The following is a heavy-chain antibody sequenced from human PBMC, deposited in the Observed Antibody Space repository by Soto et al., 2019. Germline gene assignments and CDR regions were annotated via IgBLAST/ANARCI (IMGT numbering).Heavy chain of an antibody. Sequence: ASVKVSCKASGYAFTNYYLHWVRQAPGQGLEWMGIINPSGGSISYAQKFQGRVTMTRDTSTSTVYMELRGLRSEDTAVYYCARDDLGSSSWYPLHYYYYYYGMDVWGQGTTVTVSS. D-gene: IGHD6-13*01. CDR1: GYAFTNYY. V-gene: IGHV1-46*01. CDR3: ARDDLGSSSWYPLHYYYYYYGMDV. J-gene: IGHJ6*02. CDR2: INPSGGSI.